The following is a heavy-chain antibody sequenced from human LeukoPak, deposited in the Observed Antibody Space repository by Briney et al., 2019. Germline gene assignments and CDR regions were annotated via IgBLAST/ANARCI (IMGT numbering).Heavy chain of an antibody. V-gene: IGHV3-74*03. CDR3: ARDSDWILFDY. J-gene: IGHJ4*02. CDR2: VNREGTTT. CDR1: GFTFNTYW. Sequence: GGSLRLSCAASGFTFNTYWMHWVRQAPGKGRVWVARVNREGTTTAYADSVKGRFIISRDNSKNTLYLQMNNLRAEDTAVYYCARDSDWILFDYWGQGTPVTVSS. D-gene: IGHD2-2*03.